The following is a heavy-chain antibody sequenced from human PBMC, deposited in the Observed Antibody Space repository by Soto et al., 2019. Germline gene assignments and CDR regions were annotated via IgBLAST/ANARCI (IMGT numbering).Heavy chain of an antibody. V-gene: IGHV3-53*01. D-gene: IGHD6-13*01. CDR2: IYSGGST. CDR1: GFTVSSNY. Sequence: PGGSLRLSCAASGFTVSSNYMSWVRQAPGKGLEWVSVIYSGGSTYYADSVKGRFTISRDNSKNTLYLQMNSLRAEDTAVYYCARSSIAAAGGTYYYYYGMDVWGQGTTVTVSS. CDR3: ARSSIAAAGGTYYYYYGMDV. J-gene: IGHJ6*02.